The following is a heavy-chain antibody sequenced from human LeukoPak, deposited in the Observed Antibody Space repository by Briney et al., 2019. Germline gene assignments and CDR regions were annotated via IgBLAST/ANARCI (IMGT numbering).Heavy chain of an antibody. CDR1: GFTFSSYW. V-gene: IGHV3-7*03. CDR2: IKQDGTEK. D-gene: IGHD3-22*01. J-gene: IGHJ4*02. CDR3: AKSYYYDSSGWYFDY. Sequence: GGSLRLSCVASGFTFSSYWMSWVRQAPGEGLEWVANIKQDGTEKNYVDSVKGRFTISRDNAKNSLYLQMNSLRAEDTALYYCAKSYYYDSSGWYFDYWGQGTLVTVSS.